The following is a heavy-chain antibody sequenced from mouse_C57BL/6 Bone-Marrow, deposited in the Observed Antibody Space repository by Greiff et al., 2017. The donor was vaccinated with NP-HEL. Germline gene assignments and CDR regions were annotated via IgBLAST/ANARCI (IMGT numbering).Heavy chain of an antibody. CDR1: GFTFSSYT. Sequence: EVMLVESGGGLVKPGGSLKLSCAASGFTFSSYTMSWVRQTPEKRLEWVATISGGGGNTYYPDSVKGRFTISRDNAKNTLYLQMSSLRSEDTALYYCARSYSNYVAWFAYWGQGTLVTVSA. D-gene: IGHD2-5*01. CDR2: ISGGGGNT. V-gene: IGHV5-9*01. CDR3: ARSYSNYVAWFAY. J-gene: IGHJ3*01.